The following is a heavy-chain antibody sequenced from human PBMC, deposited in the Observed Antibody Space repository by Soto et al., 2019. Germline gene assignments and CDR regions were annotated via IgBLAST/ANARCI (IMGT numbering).Heavy chain of an antibody. V-gene: IGHV3-48*01. D-gene: IGHD1-26*01. CDR3: ARAGELLGHAFDY. Sequence: EVQLVESGGGLVQPGGSQRLSCAASALTFSSYSMNWVRQAPGKGLEWVSYISSSSSMRHYADSVKGRFTISRDNAKNSLYLQMNSLRAEDTAVYHCARAGELLGHAFDYWGQGTLVTVSS. CDR1: ALTFSSYS. J-gene: IGHJ4*02. CDR2: ISSSSSMR.